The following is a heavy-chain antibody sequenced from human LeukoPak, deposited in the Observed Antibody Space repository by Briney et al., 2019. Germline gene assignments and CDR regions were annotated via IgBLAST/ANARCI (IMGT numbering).Heavy chain of an antibody. CDR1: GFTFSSYS. CDR3: ARIGVVVVPAAPPEY. Sequence: GGSLRLSCAASGFTFSSYSMNWVRQAPGKGLEWVSSISSSSYIYYADSVKGRFTISRDNAKNSLYLQMNSLRAEDTAVYYCARIGVVVVPAAPPEYWGQGTLVTVSS. J-gene: IGHJ4*02. D-gene: IGHD2-2*01. V-gene: IGHV3-21*01. CDR2: ISSSSYI.